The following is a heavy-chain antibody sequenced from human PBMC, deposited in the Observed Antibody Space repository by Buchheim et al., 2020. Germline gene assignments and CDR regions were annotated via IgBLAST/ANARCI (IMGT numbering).Heavy chain of an antibody. CDR3: ARDLRVSGYIAAADYYYYGMDV. CDR1: GFTFSDYY. CDR2: ISSSGSTI. J-gene: IGHJ6*02. V-gene: IGHV3-11*01. Sequence: QVQLVESGGGLVKPGGSLRLSCAASGFTFSDYYMSWIRQAPGKGLEWVSYISSSGSTIYYADSVKGRFTISRDNAKKSLYLQMNSLRAEDTAVYYCARDLRVSGYIAAADYYYYGMDVWGQGTT. D-gene: IGHD6-13*01.